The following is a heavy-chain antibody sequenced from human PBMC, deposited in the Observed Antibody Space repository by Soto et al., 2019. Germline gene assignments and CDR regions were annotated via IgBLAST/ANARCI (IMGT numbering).Heavy chain of an antibody. CDR2: ISYDGSNK. D-gene: IGHD2-21*02. J-gene: IGHJ5*02. Sequence: QVQLVESGGGVVQPGRSLRLSCAASGFTFSSYGMHWVRQAPGKGLEWVAVISYDGSNKYYADSVKGRFTISRDNSKNPLYLQMNSLRAEDTAVYYCAKDVGDLNWFDPWGQGTLVTVSS. CDR1: GFTFSSYG. V-gene: IGHV3-30*18. CDR3: AKDVGDLNWFDP.